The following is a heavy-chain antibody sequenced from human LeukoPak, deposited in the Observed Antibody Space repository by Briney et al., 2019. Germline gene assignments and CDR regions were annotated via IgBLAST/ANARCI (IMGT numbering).Heavy chain of an antibody. D-gene: IGHD3-16*01. CDR2: MNPNSGNT. Sequence: ASVKVSFKASGYTFTSYDINWVRQATGQGLEWMGWMNPNSGNTGYAQKFQGRVTTTRTTSISTAYMELSSLRSEDTAVYYCARGPNWGTRVRYNWFDPWGQGTLVTVSS. V-gene: IGHV1-8*01. CDR1: GYTFTSYD. J-gene: IGHJ5*02. CDR3: ARGPNWGTRVRYNWFDP.